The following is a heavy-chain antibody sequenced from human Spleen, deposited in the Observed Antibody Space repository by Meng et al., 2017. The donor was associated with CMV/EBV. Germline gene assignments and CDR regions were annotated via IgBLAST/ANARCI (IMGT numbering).Heavy chain of an antibody. CDR1: GYNFASYW. CDR2: IYLGDSKT. V-gene: IGHV5-51*01. J-gene: IGHJ5*02. D-gene: IGHD3-10*01. Sequence: GESLKISCKGSGYNFASYWIAWRRQRRGQGLEWVGIIYLGDSKTNYSLSVQGRVTIPADKSTKSAYLQWNSLTTSDTAVYYCARGGLVRGVVLPKWFDPWGHGTLVTVSS. CDR3: ARGGLVRGVVLPKWFDP.